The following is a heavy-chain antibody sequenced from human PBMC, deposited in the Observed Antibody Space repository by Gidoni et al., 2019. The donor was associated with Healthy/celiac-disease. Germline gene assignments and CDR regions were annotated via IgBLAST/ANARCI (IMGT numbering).Heavy chain of an antibody. Sequence: HVQLLQSGPGFVKPSQTFSPTCAISGDSVPTNSAAWTWIRQYPSRVLEWLGRTYSRSKWYNDYAVSVKSRITINPDKSKNQFYLQLNCVTPEDTAVYYCARITSGSLKMDVWGKGTTVTVSS. D-gene: IGHD6-13*01. CDR1: GDSVPTNSAA. V-gene: IGHV6-1*01. CDR2: TYSRSKWYN. CDR3: ARITSGSLKMDV. J-gene: IGHJ6*04.